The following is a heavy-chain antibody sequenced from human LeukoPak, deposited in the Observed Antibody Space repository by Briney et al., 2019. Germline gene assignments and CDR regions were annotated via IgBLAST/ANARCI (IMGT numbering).Heavy chain of an antibody. CDR3: ASLTTVTYADFDY. Sequence: TGGSLRLSCAASGFTFSSYAMSWVRQAPGKGLEWVSAISGSGGSTYYADSVKGRFTISRDSSKNTLYLQMNSLRAEDTAVYYCASLTTVTYADFDYWGQGTLVTVSS. J-gene: IGHJ4*02. CDR2: ISGSGGST. D-gene: IGHD4-17*01. V-gene: IGHV3-23*01. CDR1: GFTFSSYA.